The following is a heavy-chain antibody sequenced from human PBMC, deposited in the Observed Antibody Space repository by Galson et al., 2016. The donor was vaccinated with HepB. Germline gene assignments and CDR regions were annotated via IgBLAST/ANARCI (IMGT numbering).Heavy chain of an antibody. CDR2: INRTGTIT. Sequence: SLRLSCAASGLSFSPYAVSWVRQAPGKGLEWVSAINRTGTITKYADSVKGRFTTSRDNSKNTMYLQVNSLRAEDTAVYYCARGGLGNYYAYGMDVWGHGTTVTVSS. CDR1: GLSFSPYA. D-gene: IGHD3/OR15-3a*01. J-gene: IGHJ6*02. V-gene: IGHV3-23*01. CDR3: ARGGLGNYYAYGMDV.